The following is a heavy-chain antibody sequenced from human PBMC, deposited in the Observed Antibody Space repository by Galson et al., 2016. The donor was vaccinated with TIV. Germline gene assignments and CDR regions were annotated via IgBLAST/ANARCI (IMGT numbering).Heavy chain of an antibody. CDR3: ARTLTSYYFDY. CDR1: GFTFSSYP. D-gene: IGHD1-20*01. Sequence: SLRLSCAASGFTFSSYPMNWVRQAPGKGLEWVAVISYDGSNNADSVKGRFTISRDKSKNTLYLQMNSLRVEDTAVYYSARTLTSYYFDYWGQGTLVTVSS. CDR2: ISYDGSN. J-gene: IGHJ4*02. V-gene: IGHV3-30-3*01.